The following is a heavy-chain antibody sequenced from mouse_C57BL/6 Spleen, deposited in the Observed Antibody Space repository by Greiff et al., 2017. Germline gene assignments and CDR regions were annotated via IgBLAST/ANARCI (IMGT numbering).Heavy chain of an antibody. CDR2: ILAGSGST. CDR3: ARTGIYYGSSYYAMDY. V-gene: IGHV1-9*01. J-gene: IGHJ4*01. D-gene: IGHD1-1*01. Sequence: QVQLQQSGAELMQPGASLKLSCKATGYTFTGYWIAWVRQTPGHSLEWIGEILAGSGSTNYNEKFNGKATFTANTSSNTGYMQHSSLTTEDSAIYYGARTGIYYGSSYYAMDYWGQGTSVTVSS. CDR1: GYTFTGYW.